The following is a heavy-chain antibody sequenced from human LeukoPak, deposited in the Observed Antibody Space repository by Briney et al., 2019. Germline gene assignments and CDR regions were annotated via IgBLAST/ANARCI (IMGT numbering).Heavy chain of an antibody. CDR3: AKLGGHPLHNYYVGV. CDR1: GFTFSSYA. J-gene: IGHJ6*03. D-gene: IGHD3-16*01. Sequence: GGSLRHSCAASGFTFSSYAMSWVRQAPGKGLEWVSGILDSGYSTYYANSVKGRFTISRDNSNNTLYLQMNSLRAEDTAVYYCAKLGGHPLHNYYVGVWGKGTTVAVSS. CDR2: ILDSGYST. V-gene: IGHV3-23*01.